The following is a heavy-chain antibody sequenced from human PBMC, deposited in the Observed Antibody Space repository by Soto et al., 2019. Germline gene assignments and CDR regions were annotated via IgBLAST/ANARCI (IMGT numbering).Heavy chain of an antibody. V-gene: IGHV3-9*01. CDR2: LNWNSVTP. Sequence: GGSLRLSCAASGFTFDDYAMHWVRQVPGKGLEWVSGLNWNSVTPGYGDSVKGRFSISRDNGKYALYLQMTSLRPEDTALYYCVKDISGAYSGPNYDAWGQGTLVTVSS. CDR3: VKDISGAYSGPNYDA. D-gene: IGHD1-26*01. CDR1: GFTFDDYA. J-gene: IGHJ4*02.